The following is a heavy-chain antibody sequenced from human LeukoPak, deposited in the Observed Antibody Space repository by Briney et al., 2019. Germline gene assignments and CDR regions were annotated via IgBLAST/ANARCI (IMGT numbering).Heavy chain of an antibody. CDR2: ISSSGSTI. J-gene: IGHJ4*02. CDR3: GSRITLVRGG. CDR1: GFTFSTYE. Sequence: GGSLRLSCPASGFTFSTYEMNWVRQAPGKGLEWVSYISSSGSTIYYADSVKGRFTISRDNARNSLYLQMNSLTAEDTADYYCGSRITLVRGGGGQGTLVTVSP. D-gene: IGHD3-10*01. V-gene: IGHV3-48*03.